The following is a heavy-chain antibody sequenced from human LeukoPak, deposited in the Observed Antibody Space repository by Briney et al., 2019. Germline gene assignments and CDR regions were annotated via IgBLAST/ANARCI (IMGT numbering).Heavy chain of an antibody. Sequence: GGSLRLSCAASGFAFSTYWMSWVRQTPGKGLEWVAIIKQDGSEKYYGDSVKGRFTISRDNAKTSLYLEMSSLKASDTAMYYCAIRYSGAYNDYWGQGTLVTVSS. CDR2: IKQDGSEK. J-gene: IGHJ4*02. CDR3: AIRYSGAYNDY. D-gene: IGHD1-26*01. V-gene: IGHV3-7*03. CDR1: GFAFSTYW.